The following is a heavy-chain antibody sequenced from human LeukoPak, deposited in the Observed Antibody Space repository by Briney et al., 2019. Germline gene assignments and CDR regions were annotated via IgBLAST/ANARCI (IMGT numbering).Heavy chain of an antibody. D-gene: IGHD3-10*02. CDR3: AELGITMIGGV. CDR2: ISSSCSTI. J-gene: IGHJ6*04. CDR1: GFTFSSFG. V-gene: IGHV3-48*04. Sequence: GGTLRLSCAASGFTFSSFGMTWVRQAPGNGLEWVSYISSSCSTIYYADSVKGRFTISRDNAKNSLYLQMNSLRAEDTAVYYCAELGITMIGGVWGKGTTVTISS.